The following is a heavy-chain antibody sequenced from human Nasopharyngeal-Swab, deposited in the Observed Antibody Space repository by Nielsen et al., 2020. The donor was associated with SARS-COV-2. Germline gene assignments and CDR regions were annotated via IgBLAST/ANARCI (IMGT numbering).Heavy chain of an antibody. D-gene: IGHD3-9*01. CDR1: GFIFNTYG. CDR2: ISDDNTI. J-gene: IGHJ4*02. CDR3: ARDLELLTNYYALDY. V-gene: IGHV3-48*02. Sequence: GESLEISCEASGFIFNTYGMNWVRQAPGKGLEWISYISDDNTIFYADSVKGRFTISRDNAKNSLDLQMNSLRDEDTAVYYCARDLELLTNYYALDYWGQGTLVTVSS.